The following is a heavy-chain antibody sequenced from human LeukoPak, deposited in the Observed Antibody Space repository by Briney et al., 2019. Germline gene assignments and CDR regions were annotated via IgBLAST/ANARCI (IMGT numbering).Heavy chain of an antibody. J-gene: IGHJ4*02. CDR3: ARGRGYYDSSGLFDY. CDR2: IYYSGTT. V-gene: IGHV4-39*07. CDR1: GGSISSSSYY. D-gene: IGHD3-22*01. Sequence: SETLSLTCTVSGGSISSSSYYWGWIRHPPGKGLEWIGSIYYSGTTYYNPSLKSRVTISVDTSKNQFSLKLSSVTAADTAVYYCARGRGYYDSSGLFDYWGQGTLVTVSS.